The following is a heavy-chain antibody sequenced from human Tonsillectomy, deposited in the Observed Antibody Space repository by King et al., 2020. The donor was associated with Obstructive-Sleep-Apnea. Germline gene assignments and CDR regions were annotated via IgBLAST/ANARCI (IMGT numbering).Heavy chain of an antibody. D-gene: IGHD2-2*01. J-gene: IGHJ1*01. CDR3: ASPGYCTTTTCYAHFQH. V-gene: IGHV4-39*01. Sequence: LQESCPGLVKPSETLSLTCPVSGGSISSSSYYWGWIRQPPGKGLEWIGTIYHTGTTYYNPSLKSRVTVSVDTPKNQFSLKLSSMTAADTAMYYCASPGYCTTTTCYAHFQHWGQGTLVTVSS. CDR2: IYHTGTT. CDR1: GGSISSSSYY.